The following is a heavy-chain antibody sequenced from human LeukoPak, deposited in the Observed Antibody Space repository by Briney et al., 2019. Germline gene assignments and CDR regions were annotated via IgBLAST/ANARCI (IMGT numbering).Heavy chain of an antibody. CDR3: ARTIATGHFQH. D-gene: IGHD3-9*01. V-gene: IGHV3-21*01. CDR1: GFTFSSYS. Sequence: GGSLRLSCAASGFTFSSYSMNWVRQAPGKGLEWVSSISSSSSYIYYADSVMGRFTISRDNAKNSLYLQMNSLRAEDTAVYYCARTIATGHFQHWGQGTLVTVSS. J-gene: IGHJ1*01. CDR2: ISSSSSYI.